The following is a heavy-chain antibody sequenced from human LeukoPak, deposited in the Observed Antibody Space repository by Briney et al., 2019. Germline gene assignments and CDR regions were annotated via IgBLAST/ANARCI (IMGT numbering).Heavy chain of an antibody. CDR2: ISSSSSYI. D-gene: IGHD6-13*01. J-gene: IGHJ6*03. CDR1: GFTFSSYS. Sequence: GGSLRLSCAASGFTFSSYSMNWVRQAPGKGLEWVSSISSSSSYIYYADSVKGRFTISRDNAKNSLYLQMNSLRTEDTAVYYCARGYSSSWHHYYYYMEVWGKGTTVTVSS. CDR3: ARGYSSSWHHYYYYMEV. V-gene: IGHV3-21*01.